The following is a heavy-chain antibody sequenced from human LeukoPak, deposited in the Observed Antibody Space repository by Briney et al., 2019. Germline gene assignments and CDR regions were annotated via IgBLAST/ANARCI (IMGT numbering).Heavy chain of an antibody. Sequence: PSETLCLTCTVSGGSISSYYWHWIRQPPGKGLEWIGYIYYSGSTDYNPSPTSRVTISVDTSKNQFCLYLSSVTAADTAHYYCARSSYYYDSFDSWGQGTLVTVSS. CDR2: IYYSGST. V-gene: IGHV4-59*08. J-gene: IGHJ4*02. D-gene: IGHD3-22*01. CDR3: ARSSYYYDSFDS. CDR1: GGSISSYY.